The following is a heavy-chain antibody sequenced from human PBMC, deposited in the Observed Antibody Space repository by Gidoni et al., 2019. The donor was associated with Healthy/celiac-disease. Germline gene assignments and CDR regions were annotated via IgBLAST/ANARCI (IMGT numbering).Heavy chain of an antibody. CDR1: GYTFTGYY. J-gene: IGHJ4*02. D-gene: IGHD3-22*01. CDR2: INPNSGGT. V-gene: IGHV1-2*02. Sequence: QVQLVQSGAEVKKPGASVKVSCKASGYTFTGYYMHWVRQAPGQGLEWMGWINPNSGGTNYAQKFQGRVTMTRDTSISTAYMELSRLRSDDTAVYYCARDQWYYYDSSGYYFDYWGQGTLVTVSS. CDR3: ARDQWYYYDSSGYYFDY.